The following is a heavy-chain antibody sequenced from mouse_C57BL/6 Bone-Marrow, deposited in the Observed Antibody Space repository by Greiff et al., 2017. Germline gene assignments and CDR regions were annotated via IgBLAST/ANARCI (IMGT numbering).Heavy chain of an antibody. Sequence: EVKLVESGGGLVKPGGSLKLSCAASGFTFSDYGMHWVRQAPEKGLEWVAYISSGSSTIYYADPVKGRFTISRDNAKNTLFLHMTSLRSEDTAMYYCARGSSLFAYWGQGTLVTVSA. CDR2: ISSGSSTI. CDR3: ARGSSLFAY. V-gene: IGHV5-17*01. J-gene: IGHJ3*01. CDR1: GFTFSDYG. D-gene: IGHD1-1*01.